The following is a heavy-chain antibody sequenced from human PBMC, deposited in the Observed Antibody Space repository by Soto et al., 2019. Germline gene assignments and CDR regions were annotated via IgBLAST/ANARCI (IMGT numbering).Heavy chain of an antibody. V-gene: IGHV1-3*01. CDR2: INAGNGNT. Sequence: VASVKVSCKASGYTFTSYAMHWVRQAPGQRLEWMGWINAGNGNTKYSQKFQGRVTITRDTSASTAYMELSSLRSEDTAVYYCARVRCSGGSCYDAFDIWGQGTMVTVS. J-gene: IGHJ3*02. CDR3: ARVRCSGGSCYDAFDI. D-gene: IGHD2-15*01. CDR1: GYTFTSYA.